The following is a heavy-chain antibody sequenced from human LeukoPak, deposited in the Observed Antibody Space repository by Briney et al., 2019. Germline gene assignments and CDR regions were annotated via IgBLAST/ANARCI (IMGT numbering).Heavy chain of an antibody. CDR3: ARENTRYGMDV. Sequence: SETLSLTCTVSGGSISSYYWSWIRQPPGKGLEWIGYIYYSGGTNYNPSLKSRVTISVDTSKNQFSLKLSSVTAADTAVYYCARENTRYGMDVWGQGTTVTVS. CDR1: GGSISSYY. V-gene: IGHV4-59*01. J-gene: IGHJ6*02. CDR2: IYYSGGT.